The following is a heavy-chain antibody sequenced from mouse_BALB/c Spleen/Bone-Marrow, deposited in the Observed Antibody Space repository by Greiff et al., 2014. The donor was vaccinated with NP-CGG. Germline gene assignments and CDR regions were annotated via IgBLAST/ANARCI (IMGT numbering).Heavy chain of an antibody. Sequence: VHVKQSGPELVKPGASMKISCKASGYSSTGYTMNWVKQSHGKNLEWIGLINPYNGGTSYNQKFKGKATLTVDKSSNTVYMELLSLTSEDSAVYYCARDGKGPYAMDYWGQGTSVTVSS. CDR1: GYSSTGYT. CDR3: ARDGKGPYAMDY. V-gene: IGHV1-18*01. D-gene: IGHD2-1*01. CDR2: INPYNGGT. J-gene: IGHJ4*01.